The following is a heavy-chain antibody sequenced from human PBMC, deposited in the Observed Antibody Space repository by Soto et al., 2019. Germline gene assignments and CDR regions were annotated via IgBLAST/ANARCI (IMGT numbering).Heavy chain of an antibody. V-gene: IGHV4-34*01. CDR3: ARLGGYCSSTSCYGYYGMDV. D-gene: IGHD2-2*01. Sequence: PSETLSLTCAVYGGSFSGYYWSWIRQPPGKGLEWIGEINHSGSTHYNPSLASRVTISVDTSKNQFSLKVTSVTAADTAMYYCARLGGYCSSTSCYGYYGMDVWGQGTTVTVSS. CDR1: GGSFSGYY. J-gene: IGHJ6*02. CDR2: INHSGST.